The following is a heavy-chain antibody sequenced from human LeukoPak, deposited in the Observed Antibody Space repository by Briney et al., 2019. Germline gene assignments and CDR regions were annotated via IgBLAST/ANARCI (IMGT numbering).Heavy chain of an antibody. CDR2: IYISGST. V-gene: IGHV4-4*07. CDR3: ATELSSSWYGDWFDP. D-gene: IGHD6-13*01. J-gene: IGHJ5*02. Sequence: PSETLSLTCTVSGDSISSYYWSWIRQPAGKGLEWIGRIYISGSTNYNPSLKSRVTMSVDTSKNQFSLKLSSVTAADTAVYYCATELSSSWYGDWFDPWGQGTLVTVSS. CDR1: GDSISSYY.